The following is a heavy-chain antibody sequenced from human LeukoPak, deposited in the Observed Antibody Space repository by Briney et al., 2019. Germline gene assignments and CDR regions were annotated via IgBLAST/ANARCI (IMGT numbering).Heavy chain of an antibody. CDR2: ISYDGSNK. CDR3: TTTIVVVVAASEGGDY. Sequence: GGSLRLSCAASGFTFSSYGMHWVRQAPGKGLEWVAVISYDGSNKYYADSVKGRFTISRDNSKNTLYLQMNSLKTEDTAVYYCTTTIVVVVAASEGGDYWGQGTLVTVSS. J-gene: IGHJ4*02. CDR1: GFTFSSYG. D-gene: IGHD2-15*01. V-gene: IGHV3-30*03.